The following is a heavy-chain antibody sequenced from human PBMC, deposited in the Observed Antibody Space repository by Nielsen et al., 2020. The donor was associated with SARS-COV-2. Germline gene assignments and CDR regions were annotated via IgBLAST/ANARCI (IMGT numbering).Heavy chain of an antibody. CDR2: IDPSGRT. CDR3: ARGIYKIHMMVVVFTSASMYLDY. D-gene: IGHD3-22*01. V-gene: IGHV4-34*01. J-gene: IGHJ4*02. Sequence: GSLRLSCAVYGGSFSGYYWTWIRQPPGKGLQWLGEIDPSGRTNYNPSLKGRVTISVDTSKNQVSLKINSVTAADTAVYYCARGIYKIHMMVVVFTSASMYLDYWGQGSLVTVSS. CDR1: GGSFSGYY.